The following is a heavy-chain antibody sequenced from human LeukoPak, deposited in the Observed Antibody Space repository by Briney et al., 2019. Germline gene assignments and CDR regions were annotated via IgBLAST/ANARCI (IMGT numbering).Heavy chain of an antibody. D-gene: IGHD5-18*01. CDR3: ASARVVDTPMSYYMDV. CDR1: GGSISSYY. J-gene: IGHJ6*03. CDR2: FYYSGNT. Sequence: SETLSLTCTISGGSISSYYWNWIRQPPGKGLEWIGYFYYSGNTNYNPSLKSRLPISLDTSKNQFSLKLSSVTAADTAVYYCASARVVDTPMSYYMDVWGKGTTVTVSS. V-gene: IGHV4-59*01.